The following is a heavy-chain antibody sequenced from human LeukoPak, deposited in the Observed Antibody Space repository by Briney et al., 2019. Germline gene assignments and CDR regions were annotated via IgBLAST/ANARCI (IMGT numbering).Heavy chain of an antibody. V-gene: IGHV4-59*01. J-gene: IGHJ6*03. CDR3: ARVHYYGSGSYYPNYYYYYYMDV. CDR2: IYYSGST. D-gene: IGHD3-10*01. CDR1: GGSISSYY. Sequence: SETLSLTCTVSGGSISSYYWSWIRQPPGKGLEWIGYIYYSGSTNYNPSLKSRVTISVDTSKNQFSLKLSSVTAADTAVYYCARVHYYGSGSYYPNYYYYYYMDVWGKGTTVTASS.